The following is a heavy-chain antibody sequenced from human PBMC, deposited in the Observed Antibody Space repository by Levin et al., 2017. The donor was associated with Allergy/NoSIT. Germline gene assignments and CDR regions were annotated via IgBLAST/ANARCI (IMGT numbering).Heavy chain of an antibody. CDR2: ISYDGSNK. CDR1: GFTFSSYA. D-gene: IGHD6-19*01. J-gene: IGHJ4*02. V-gene: IGHV3-30-3*01. Sequence: PGGSLRLSCAASGFTFSSYAMHWVRQAPGKGLEWVAVISYDGSNKYYADSVKGRFTISRDNSKNTLYLQMNSLRAEDTAVYYCARDGGSEIAVASYWGQGTLVTVSS. CDR3: ARDGGSEIAVASY.